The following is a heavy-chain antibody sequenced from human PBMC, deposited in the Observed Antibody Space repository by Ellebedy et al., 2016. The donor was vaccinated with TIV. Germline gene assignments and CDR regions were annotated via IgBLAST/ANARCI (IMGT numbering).Heavy chain of an antibody. CDR1: SHSISSGYN. CDR3: ARENGP. J-gene: IGHJ5*02. Sequence: SETLSLTXTVSSHSISSGYNWAYNWGWIRQSPEKGLEWIGSGYQNGDTYYNPSLKSRVTISVDVSKNQFSLKLSSVTAADTAVYYCARENGPWGQGTLVTVSS. D-gene: IGHD2-8*01. V-gene: IGHV4-38-2*02. CDR2: GYQNGDT.